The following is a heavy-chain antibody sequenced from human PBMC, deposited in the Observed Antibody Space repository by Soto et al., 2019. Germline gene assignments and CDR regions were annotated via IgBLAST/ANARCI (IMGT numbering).Heavy chain of an antibody. J-gene: IGHJ4*02. V-gene: IGHV1-69*13. CDR1: GGTFSSYA. CDR3: AGSAYYYDNSGYPFDY. CDR2: IIPIFGTA. D-gene: IGHD3-22*01. Sequence: AASVKVSCKASGGTFSSYAISWVRQAPGQGLEWMGGIIPIFGTANYAQKFQGRVTITADESTSTAYMELSSLRSEDTAVYYCAGSAYYYDNSGYPFDYWGQGTLVIVSA.